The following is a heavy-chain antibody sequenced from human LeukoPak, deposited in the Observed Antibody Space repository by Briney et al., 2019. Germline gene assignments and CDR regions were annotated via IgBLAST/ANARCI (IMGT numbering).Heavy chain of an antibody. CDR3: TTDTIAAAGLLKGDYFDY. CDR2: IKSKTDGGTT. V-gene: IGHV3-15*01. CDR1: GFTFSNAW. Sequence: GGSLRLSCAASGFTFSNAWMSWVRQAPGKGLEWVGRIKSKTDGGTTDYAAPVKGRFTISRDDSKNTLYPQMNSLKTEDTAVYYCTTDTIAAAGLLKGDYFDYWGQGTLVTVSS. J-gene: IGHJ4*02. D-gene: IGHD6-13*01.